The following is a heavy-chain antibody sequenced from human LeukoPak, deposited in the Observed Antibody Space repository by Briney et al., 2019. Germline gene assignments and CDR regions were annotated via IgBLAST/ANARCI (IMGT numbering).Heavy chain of an antibody. Sequence: SETLSLTCTVSGGSISNYYWSWIRQPAGKGLEWIGRIYISGSSNYNPSLKSRVTISVDTSKNQFSLKLSSVAAADTAVYYCARVFSTNYYDNRGWFDPWGQGTLVTVSS. J-gene: IGHJ5*02. V-gene: IGHV4-4*07. CDR2: IYISGSS. D-gene: IGHD3-22*01. CDR3: ARVFSTNYYDNRGWFDP. CDR1: GGSISNYY.